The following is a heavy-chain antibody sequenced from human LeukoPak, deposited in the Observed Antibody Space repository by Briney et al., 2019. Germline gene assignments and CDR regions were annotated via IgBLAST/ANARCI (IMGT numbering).Heavy chain of an antibody. CDR2: ISAYNGNT. CDR1: GYTFTSYG. J-gene: IGHJ6*02. Sequence: GASVKVSCKASGYTFTSYGISWVRQAPGQGLEWMGWISAYNGNTNYAQKLQGRVTMTTDTSTGTAYMELRSLRSDDTAVYYCARSPPVAGTTDYYYYGMDVWGQGTTVTVSS. CDR3: ARSPPVAGTTDYYYYGMDV. V-gene: IGHV1-18*01. D-gene: IGHD6-19*01.